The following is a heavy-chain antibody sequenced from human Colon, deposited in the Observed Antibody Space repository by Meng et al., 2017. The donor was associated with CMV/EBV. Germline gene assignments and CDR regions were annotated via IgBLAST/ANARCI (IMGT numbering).Heavy chain of an antibody. CDR1: GYTFSKYG. J-gene: IGHJ4*02. CDR3: ARELARGGY. CDR2: ISGYNDNT. Sequence: QVQMVQSGAEVREPGASVKVSCKTSGYTFSKYGISWVRQAPGQGLEWLGWISGYNDNTKYAQNLQGRITLTTDTSTSTVYMELGSLTSDDTAMYYCARELARGGYWGQGTLVTVSS. V-gene: IGHV1-18*01.